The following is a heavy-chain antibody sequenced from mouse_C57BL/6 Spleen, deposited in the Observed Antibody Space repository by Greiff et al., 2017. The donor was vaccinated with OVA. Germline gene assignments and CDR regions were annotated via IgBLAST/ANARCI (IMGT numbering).Heavy chain of an antibody. CDR3: ARRVYYDYDVYYAMDY. Sequence: VQLKESGGGLVKPGGSLKLSCAASGFTFSDYGMHWVRQAPEKGLEWVAYISSGSSTIYYADTVKGRFTISRDNAKNTLFLQMTSLRSEDTAMYYCARRVYYDYDVYYAMDYWGQGTSVTVSS. D-gene: IGHD2-4*01. J-gene: IGHJ4*01. CDR1: GFTFSDYG. V-gene: IGHV5-17*01. CDR2: ISSGSSTI.